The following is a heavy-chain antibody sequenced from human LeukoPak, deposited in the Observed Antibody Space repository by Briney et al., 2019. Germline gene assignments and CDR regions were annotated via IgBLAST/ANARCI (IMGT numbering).Heavy chain of an antibody. D-gene: IGHD3-22*01. Sequence: SETLSLTCAVYGGSFSGYYWSWIRQPPGKGLEWIGEINHSGSTNYNPSLKSRVTISVDTSKNQFSLKLSSVTAADTAVYYCARASSGPSGYDYWGQGTLVTVSS. CDR3: ARASSGPSGYDY. V-gene: IGHV4-34*01. CDR2: INHSGST. CDR1: GGSFSGYY. J-gene: IGHJ4*02.